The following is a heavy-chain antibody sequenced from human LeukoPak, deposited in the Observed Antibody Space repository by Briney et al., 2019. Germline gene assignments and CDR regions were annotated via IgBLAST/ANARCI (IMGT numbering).Heavy chain of an antibody. D-gene: IGHD1-26*01. CDR2: ISSSSSYI. CDR1: EFSVGSNY. CDR3: ARDGSGSYSINYYYYYYMDV. V-gene: IGHV3-21*01. Sequence: GGSLRLSCAASEFSVGSNYMTWVRQAAGKGLEWVSSISSSSSYIYYADSVKGRFTISRDNAKNSLYLQMNSLRAEDTAVYYCARDGSGSYSINYYYYYYMDVWGKGTTVTISS. J-gene: IGHJ6*03.